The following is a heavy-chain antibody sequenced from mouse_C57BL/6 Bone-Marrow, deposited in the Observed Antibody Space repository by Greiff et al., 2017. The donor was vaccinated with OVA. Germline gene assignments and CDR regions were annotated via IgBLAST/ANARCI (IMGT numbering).Heavy chain of an antibody. J-gene: IGHJ4*01. Sequence: VMLVESGPGLVAPSQSLSITCTVSGFSLTSYAISWVRQPPGKGLEWLGVIWTGGGTNYNSALKSRLSISKDNSKSQVFLKMNSLQTDDTARYYCARKGENMGYYAMDYWGQGTSVTVSS. CDR2: IWTGGGT. V-gene: IGHV2-9-1*01. D-gene: IGHD1-1*02. CDR1: GFSLTSYA. CDR3: ARKGENMGYYAMDY.